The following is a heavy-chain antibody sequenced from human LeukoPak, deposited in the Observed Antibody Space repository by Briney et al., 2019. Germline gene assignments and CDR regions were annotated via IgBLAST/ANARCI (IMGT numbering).Heavy chain of an antibody. CDR2: IYNSGAKI. J-gene: IGHJ4*02. Sequence: PGGSQRLSCAVSGLTFSTYSMTWVRQGPGKGLEWVSSIYNSGAKIFYADSVKGRFTISRDNSKNMLYLQMNSLRVEDTAVYYCAKDVAPDSGWDLDYWGQGTLVTVSS. CDR3: AKDVAPDSGWDLDY. V-gene: IGHV3-23*01. D-gene: IGHD6-19*01. CDR1: GLTFSTYS.